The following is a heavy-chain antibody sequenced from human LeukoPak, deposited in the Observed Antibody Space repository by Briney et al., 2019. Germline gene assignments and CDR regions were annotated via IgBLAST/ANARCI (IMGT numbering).Heavy chain of an antibody. D-gene: IGHD2-21*01. J-gene: IGHJ4*02. V-gene: IGHV3-30-3*01. CDR1: GFTFSSYS. CDR2: ISYDGSKT. Sequence: GRSLRLSCAASGFTFSSYSLHWVRQAPGKGLEWVAAISYDGSKTHYSDSVKGRFTISRDNSKDTLYLQMNSLRADDTAVYYCARDGITPPGIFNFDYWGQGTLVTVSS. CDR3: ARDGITPPGIFNFDY.